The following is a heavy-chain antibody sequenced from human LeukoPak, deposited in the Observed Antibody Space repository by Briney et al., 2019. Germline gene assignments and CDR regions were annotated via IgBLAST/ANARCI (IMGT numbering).Heavy chain of an antibody. D-gene: IGHD6-6*01. J-gene: IGHJ4*02. Sequence: SCKASGYTFTSYYMHWVRQAPGKGLEWVAVISYDGSNKYYADSVKGRSTISRDNSKNTLYLQMNSLRAEDTAVYYCARDGSSSGLDYWGQGTLVTVSS. CDR3: ARDGSSSGLDY. CDR1: GYTFTSYY. V-gene: IGHV3-30-3*01. CDR2: ISYDGSNK.